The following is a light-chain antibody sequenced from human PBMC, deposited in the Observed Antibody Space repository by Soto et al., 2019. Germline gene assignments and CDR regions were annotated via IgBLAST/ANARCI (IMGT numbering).Light chain of an antibody. Sequence: QSALTQPASVSGSPGQSITISWTGTSGDVGGYNYVSWYQQHPGKAPKLMIYEVSNRPSGVSNRFSGSKSGNTASLTISGLQAEDEADYFCSSYGSTSTRYVFGTGTKLTVL. J-gene: IGLJ1*01. CDR1: SGDVGGYNY. CDR2: EVS. CDR3: SSYGSTSTRYV. V-gene: IGLV2-14*01.